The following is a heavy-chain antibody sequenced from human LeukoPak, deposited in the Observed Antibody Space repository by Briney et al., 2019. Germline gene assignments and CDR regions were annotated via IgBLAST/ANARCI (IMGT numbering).Heavy chain of an antibody. V-gene: IGHV4-34*01. CDR3: ARDRRYSLRANWFDP. Sequence: SETLSLTCSVNGGSFSGYYWSWIRQSPGKGLEWIGEISHIRSTNYNPSLRSRITLSVDSSKRQFSLKLSSVTAADTAVYYCARDRRYSLRANWFDPWGQGTLVTVSS. J-gene: IGHJ5*02. CDR2: ISHIRST. CDR1: GGSFSGYY. D-gene: IGHD2-15*01.